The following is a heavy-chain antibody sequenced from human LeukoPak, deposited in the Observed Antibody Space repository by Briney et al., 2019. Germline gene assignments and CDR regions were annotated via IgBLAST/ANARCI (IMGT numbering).Heavy chain of an antibody. V-gene: IGHV3-21*01. CDR1: GFTFSSYS. Sequence: PGGSLRLSCAASGFTFSSYSMDWIRQAPGKGLEWVSSISSSTSYIYYADSVKGRFTISKDNAKNSLYLQMNSLRGEDTAVYYCAPEPSYCSGGSCSFFGFDYWGQGTLVTVSS. D-gene: IGHD2-15*01. CDR3: APEPSYCSGGSCSFFGFDY. J-gene: IGHJ4*02. CDR2: ISSSTSYI.